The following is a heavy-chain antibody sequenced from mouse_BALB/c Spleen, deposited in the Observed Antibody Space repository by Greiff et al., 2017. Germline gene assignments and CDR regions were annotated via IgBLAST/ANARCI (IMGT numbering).Heavy chain of an antibody. Sequence: EVKVEESGGGLVQPKGSLKLSCAASGFTFNTYAMNWVRQAPGKGLEWVARIRSKSNNYATYYADSVKDRFTISRDDSQSMLYLQMNNLKTEDTAMYYCVRHDLPDYYAMDYWGQGTSVTVSS. V-gene: IGHV10-1*02. CDR1: GFTFNTYA. CDR3: VRHDLPDYYAMDY. J-gene: IGHJ4*01. CDR2: IRSKSNNYAT.